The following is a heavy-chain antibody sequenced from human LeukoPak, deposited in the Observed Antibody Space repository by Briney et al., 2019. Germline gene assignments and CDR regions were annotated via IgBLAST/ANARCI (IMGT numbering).Heavy chain of an antibody. CDR1: GGSISSSYY. CDR3: ARQIITGTARGYPDS. CDR2: ISYSGDT. D-gene: IGHD1-20*01. Sequence: PETLSLTCTVAGGSISSSYYWGWIRQPPGKGLEWIGTISYSGDTFYNPSLQSRVTISVDTSKIQFSLKLTSVTDADTAVYYCARQIITGTARGYPDSWGQGTLVTVSS. V-gene: IGHV4-39*01. J-gene: IGHJ4*02.